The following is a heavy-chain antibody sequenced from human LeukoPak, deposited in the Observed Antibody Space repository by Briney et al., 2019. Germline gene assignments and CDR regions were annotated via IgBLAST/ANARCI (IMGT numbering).Heavy chain of an antibody. CDR3: AHRRGYQFDY. D-gene: IGHD2-15*01. V-gene: IGHV2-5*02. Sequence: SGPTLVNPTQTLTLTCTFSGFTLSTTGVGVAWIRQPPGKALEWLALTYWDDDKRYSPSVKSRLTITKDTSKNQVVLTMSNMDPVDTATYFCAHRRGYQFDYWSQGTLVTVSS. CDR2: TYWDDDK. J-gene: IGHJ4*02. CDR1: GFTLSTTGVG.